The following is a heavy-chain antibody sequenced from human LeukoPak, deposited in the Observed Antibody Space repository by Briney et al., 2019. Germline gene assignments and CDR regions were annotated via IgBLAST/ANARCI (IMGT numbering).Heavy chain of an antibody. J-gene: IGHJ6*03. D-gene: IGHD2-2*01. CDR1: GGSISSYY. V-gene: IGHV4-34*01. CDR2: INHSGST. CDR3: ARLKCSSTSCFYYYYMDV. Sequence: SETLSLTCTVSGGSISSYYWSWIRQPPGKGLEWIGEINHSGSTNYNPSLKSRVTISLDTSKNQFSLKLSSVTAADTAVYYCARLKCSSTSCFYYYYMDVWGKGTTVTISS.